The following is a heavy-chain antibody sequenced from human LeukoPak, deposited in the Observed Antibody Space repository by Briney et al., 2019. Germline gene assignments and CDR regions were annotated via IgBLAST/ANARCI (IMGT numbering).Heavy chain of an antibody. CDR2: ISGSGGST. Sequence: PGGSLRLSCAASGFTFSSYAMSWVRQAPGKGLEWVSAISGSGGSTYYADSVKGRFTISRDNAKNSLYLQMNSLRAEDTAVYYCARDADFWGTSTWDYWGQGTLVTVSS. CDR1: GFTFSSYA. D-gene: IGHD3-3*01. V-gene: IGHV3-23*01. CDR3: ARDADFWGTSTWDY. J-gene: IGHJ4*02.